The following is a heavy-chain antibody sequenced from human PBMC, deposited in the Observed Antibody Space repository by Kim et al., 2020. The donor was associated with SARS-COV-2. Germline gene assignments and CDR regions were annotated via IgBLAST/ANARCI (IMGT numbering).Heavy chain of an antibody. CDR1: GFTFSSYG. CDR2: VSDDGSEK. Sequence: GGSLRLSCAASGFTFSSYGMHWVRQAPGKGLEWVAVVSDDGSEKYCADSVKGRFTISKDSSKDTLYLQMNGLTPEDTAVYYCARRPLLDYWGQGTLVTVSS. V-gene: IGHV3-30*03. CDR3: ARRPLLDY. J-gene: IGHJ4*02.